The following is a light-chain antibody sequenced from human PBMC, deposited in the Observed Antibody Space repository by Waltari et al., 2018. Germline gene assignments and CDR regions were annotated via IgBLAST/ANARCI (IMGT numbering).Light chain of an antibody. V-gene: IGLV1-47*01. CDR1: NSNIGSNY. CDR2: RSN. CDR3: AAWDDSLSAWV. Sequence: SVLTPPPSASGTPGQRVTISSSGSNSNIGSNYVYWYQQLPGTAPKLLIYRSNQRLSGVPDRFSASKSCTSASLAISGLRSEDEADYYCAAWDDSLSAWVFGGGTKLTVL. J-gene: IGLJ3*02.